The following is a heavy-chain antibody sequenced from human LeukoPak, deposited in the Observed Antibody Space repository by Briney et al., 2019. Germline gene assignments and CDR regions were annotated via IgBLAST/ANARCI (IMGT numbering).Heavy chain of an antibody. Sequence: ASVKVSCKASGYTLSRYYIHWVRQAPGQGLEWMGIINPSGESTTYAQKLQGRVSMTRDTSTGTVYMELSSLRSVDTAVYYCAKEAGVRGTGAVLDYYYMDVWGKGTTVIVSS. D-gene: IGHD6-13*01. CDR3: AKEAGVRGTGAVLDYYYMDV. CDR2: INPSGEST. J-gene: IGHJ6*03. CDR1: GYTLSRYY. V-gene: IGHV1-46*04.